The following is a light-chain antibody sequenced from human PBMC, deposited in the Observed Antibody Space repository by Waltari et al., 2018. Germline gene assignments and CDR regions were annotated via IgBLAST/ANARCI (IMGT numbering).Light chain of an antibody. J-gene: IGLJ3*02. V-gene: IGLV1-44*01. CDR3: EAWDDSLNGGV. CDR2: RNN. Sequence: QSVLTQPPSASGTPGQRVTISCSGSSSNIGSNTVHWYQQLPGTAPKLLIYRNNHRPSGVPDRFAGSKSGTSASLAISGLQSEDEADYYCEAWDDSLNGGVFGGGTKLTVL. CDR1: SSNIGSNT.